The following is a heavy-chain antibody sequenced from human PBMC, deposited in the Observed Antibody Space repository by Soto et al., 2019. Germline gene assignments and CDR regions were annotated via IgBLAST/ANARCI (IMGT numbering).Heavy chain of an antibody. CDR2: ISGSGGST. V-gene: IGHV3-23*01. Sequence: TASGFTFSTYAMTWVRQAPGKGLEWVSTISGSGGSTYYADSVKGRFTISRDNSKNTLYLQMNSLRAEDTAVYYCSVTVSSSRYFDYWGQGTLVTVSS. D-gene: IGHD6-13*01. J-gene: IGHJ4*02. CDR3: SVTVSSSRYFDY. CDR1: GFTFSTYA.